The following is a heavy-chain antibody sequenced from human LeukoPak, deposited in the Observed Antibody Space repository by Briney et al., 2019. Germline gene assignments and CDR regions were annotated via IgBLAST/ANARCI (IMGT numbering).Heavy chain of an antibody. D-gene: IGHD6-19*01. J-gene: IGHJ4*02. CDR1: GFTFSNAW. Sequence: GGSLSLSCAASGFTFSNAWLSWVRQAQGKGLGGVGHIRTKTDGGTADYAAPVKGRFTISRDDSKNTLYLQMNSLKTEDTAVYYCTQAVAGDYWGQGTLVTVSS. CDR2: IRTKTDGGTA. CDR3: TQAVAGDY. V-gene: IGHV3-15*01.